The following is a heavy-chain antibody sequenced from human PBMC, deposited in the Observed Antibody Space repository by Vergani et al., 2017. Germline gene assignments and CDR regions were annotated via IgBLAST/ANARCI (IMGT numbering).Heavy chain of an antibody. J-gene: IGHJ6*02. V-gene: IGHV3-30*02. Sequence: QVQLEESGGGVVQPGRSLRLSCAGSGFTLSSHAMHWVRQAPGKGLEWVAFIWYDGSKEYYADSVKGRFTISRDNSKNTLYLQMNSLRAEDTAVYYCAKASYYYYGMDVWGQGTTVTVSS. CDR2: IWYDGSKE. CDR3: AKASYYYYGMDV. CDR1: GFTLSSHA.